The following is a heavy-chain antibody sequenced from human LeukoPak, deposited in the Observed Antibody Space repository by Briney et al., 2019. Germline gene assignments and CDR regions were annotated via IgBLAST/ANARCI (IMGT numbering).Heavy chain of an antibody. CDR3: AKDRGRYYDSNGYYWGNYFDS. D-gene: IGHD3-22*01. CDR2: ITGSGGAT. Sequence: PGGSLRLSCAASGFTFSTYAVNWVRQAPGKGLEWVSAITGSGGATYYADSVKGRFTISRDNSKNTLYLQMSSLRAEDTAVYYCAKDRGRYYDSNGYYWGNYFDSWGQGILVTVST. V-gene: IGHV3-23*01. J-gene: IGHJ4*02. CDR1: GFTFSTYA.